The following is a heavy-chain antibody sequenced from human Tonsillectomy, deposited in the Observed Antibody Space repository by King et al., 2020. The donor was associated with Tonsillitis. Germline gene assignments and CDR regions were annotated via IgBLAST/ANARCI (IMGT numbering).Heavy chain of an antibody. D-gene: IGHD1-1*01. CDR3: ARDSWGNGNWDYFEY. J-gene: IGHJ4*02. Sequence: HVQLVESGGGVVQPGRSLRLSCAASGFAFSNYAMHWVRQAPGKGLEGVAVIANDGGNEKYGDSVKGRFTIFRDNSRNTLYLQMDSLRADDTAVYYCARDSWGNGNWDYFEYWGQGTLVTVS. V-gene: IGHV3-33*05. CDR1: GFAFSNYA. CDR2: IANDGGNE.